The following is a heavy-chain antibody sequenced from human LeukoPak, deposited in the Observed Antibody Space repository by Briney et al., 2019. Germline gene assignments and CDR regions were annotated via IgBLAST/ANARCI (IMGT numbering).Heavy chain of an antibody. D-gene: IGHD3-10*01. Sequence: GASVKVSCKASGYTFTVYYIHWLRQGPGQGLEWMGWIIPNSGGTNYAQKFQGRVTMTRDTSISTAYMELSRLRSDDTAVYYCARDSGERGPGSYLIAYWGQGTLVTVSS. CDR3: ARDSGERGPGSYLIAY. CDR2: IIPNSGGT. V-gene: IGHV1-2*02. CDR1: GYTFTVYY. J-gene: IGHJ4*02.